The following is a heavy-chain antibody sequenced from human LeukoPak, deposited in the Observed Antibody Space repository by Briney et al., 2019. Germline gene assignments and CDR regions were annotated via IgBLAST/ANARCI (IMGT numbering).Heavy chain of an antibody. V-gene: IGHV2-5*01. Sequence: SGPTLVHRTQTLTLTCTFSGVSLSTSGVGVGWIRQPPGKALEWLALSYWIYDKRYSPSLKSRLTITKDTSKNQVVLTMNHMEPVDTATYYCAHSHIRITSQNIVRSNWFDPWGQGTLVTVSS. CDR2: SYWIYDK. CDR1: GVSLSTSGVG. J-gene: IGHJ5*02. CDR3: AHSHIRITSQNIVRSNWFDP. D-gene: IGHD3-9*01.